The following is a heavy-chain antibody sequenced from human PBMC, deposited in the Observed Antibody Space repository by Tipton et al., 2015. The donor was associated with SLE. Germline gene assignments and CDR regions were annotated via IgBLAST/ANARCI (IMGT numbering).Heavy chain of an antibody. V-gene: IGHV4-34*01. CDR2: INHSGST. CDR1: GGSFSGYY. D-gene: IGHD2-15*01. CDR3: ATLRGILSSGVDY. J-gene: IGHJ4*02. Sequence: AGLVKPSETLSLTCAVYGGSFSGYYWSWIRQPPGRGLEWIGEINHSGSTNYNPSLKSRVTISVDTSKNQFSLKLSSVTAADTAVYYCATLRGILSSGVDYWGQGTLVTVSS.